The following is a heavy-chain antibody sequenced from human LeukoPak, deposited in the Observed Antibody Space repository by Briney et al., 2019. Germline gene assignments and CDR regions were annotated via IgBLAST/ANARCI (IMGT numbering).Heavy chain of an antibody. CDR1: GYSFTSYW. CDR3: ARRDGYGAYDI. J-gene: IGHJ3*02. CDR2: IYPGDSDT. V-gene: IGHV5-51*01. Sequence: GEALQTSCKGSGYSFTSYWIGWVRQMPGKGLEWMGIIYPGDSDTRYSPSFQGQVTISTDKSISTAYLQGSSLKASDTAMYYCARRDGYGAYDIWGQGTMVTVSS. D-gene: IGHD5-24*01.